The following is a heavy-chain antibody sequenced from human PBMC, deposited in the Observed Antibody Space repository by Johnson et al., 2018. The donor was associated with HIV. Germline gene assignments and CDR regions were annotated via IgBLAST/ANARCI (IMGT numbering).Heavy chain of an antibody. V-gene: IGHV3-11*04. D-gene: IGHD1-26*01. CDR1: GFTFSDYY. Sequence: QVKLVESGGGLVKPGGSLRLSCAASGFTFSDYYMSWIRQAPGEGLEWISYISSGGGSILYADSVKDRFTISRDNAQNSLFLQMNSLRAEDTAVYYCSGGKWGVGANAFDVWGQGTMVTVSS. CDR2: ISSGGGSI. CDR3: SGGKWGVGANAFDV. J-gene: IGHJ3*01.